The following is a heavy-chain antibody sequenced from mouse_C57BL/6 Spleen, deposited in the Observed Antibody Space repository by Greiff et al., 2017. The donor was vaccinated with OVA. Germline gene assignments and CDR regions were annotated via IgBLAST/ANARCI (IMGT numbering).Heavy chain of an antibody. CDR1: GYAFSSYW. J-gene: IGHJ4*01. CDR3: ARDAYYYGSRRDYAMDY. V-gene: IGHV1-80*01. CDR2: IYPGDGDT. Sequence: QVQLQQSGAELVKPGASVKISCKASGYAFSSYWMNWVKQRPGQGLEWIGQIYPGDGDTNYNGKFKGKATLTADKSSSTAYTQLSSLTSEDSAVYFCARDAYYYGSRRDYAMDYWGQGTSVTVSS. D-gene: IGHD1-1*01.